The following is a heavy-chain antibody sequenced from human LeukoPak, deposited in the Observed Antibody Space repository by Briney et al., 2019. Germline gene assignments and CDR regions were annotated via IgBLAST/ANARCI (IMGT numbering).Heavy chain of an antibody. D-gene: IGHD3-10*01. CDR1: GFTFSSYG. CDR3: ARLPELPGFGDY. V-gene: IGHV3-21*01. CDR2: ISSRSDYK. Sequence: PGGSLRLSCAASGFTFSSYGMHWVRQAPGKGLEWVSSISSRSDYKFYADSVKGRFTISRDDAKNSLYLQMNSLRAEDTAVYYCARLPELPGFGDYWGQGTLVTVSS. J-gene: IGHJ4*02.